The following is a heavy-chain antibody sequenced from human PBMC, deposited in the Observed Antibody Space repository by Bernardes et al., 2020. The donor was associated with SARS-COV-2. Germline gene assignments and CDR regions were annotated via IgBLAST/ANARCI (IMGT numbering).Heavy chain of an antibody. CDR2: LSVDGSST. CDR1: GFTFSNYC. CDR3: VRGSGNYYFDV. D-gene: IGHD1-26*01. Sequence: GESLRLSCAASGFTFSNYCMHWVRQPPAKGLDWVSSLSVDGSSTNYADSLKGRFSISRDNAKNTVYLQMNSLRVEDTSLYYCVRGSGNYYFDVWGQGILVPVSS. J-gene: IGHJ4*02. V-gene: IGHV3-74*01.